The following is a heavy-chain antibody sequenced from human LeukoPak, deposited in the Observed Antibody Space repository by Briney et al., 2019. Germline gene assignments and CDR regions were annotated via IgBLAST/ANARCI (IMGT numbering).Heavy chain of an antibody. CDR2: ISDTGGST. V-gene: IGHV3-23*01. D-gene: IGHD4-17*01. Sequence: GGSLRLSCAASGFTFSTYAVSWVRQAPGKGLEWVSTISDTGGSTYYADSVKGRFTISRDNSKNTLYLQMNGLRAEDTAVYYCAKVGLYRYGDGEHYFDYWGQGTLVTVSS. J-gene: IGHJ4*02. CDR1: GFTFSTYA. CDR3: AKVGLYRYGDGEHYFDY.